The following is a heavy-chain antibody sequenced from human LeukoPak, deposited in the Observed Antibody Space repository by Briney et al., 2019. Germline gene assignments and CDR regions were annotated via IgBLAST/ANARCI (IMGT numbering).Heavy chain of an antibody. CDR2: IYTSGST. CDR1: GGSISSGSYY. Sequence: SETLSLTGTVSGGSISSGSYYWSWIRQPAGKGLEWIGRIYTSGSTNYNPSLKSRVTISVDTSKNQFSLKLSSVTAADTAVYYCARYRGGYDILTGYSRPGGYYYYYMDVWGKGTTVTVSS. V-gene: IGHV4-61*02. D-gene: IGHD3-9*01. J-gene: IGHJ6*03. CDR3: ARYRGGYDILTGYSRPGGYYYYYMDV.